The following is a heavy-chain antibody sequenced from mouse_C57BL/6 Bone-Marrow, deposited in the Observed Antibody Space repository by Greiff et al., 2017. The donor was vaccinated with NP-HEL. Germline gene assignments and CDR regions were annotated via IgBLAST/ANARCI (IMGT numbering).Heavy chain of an antibody. CDR3: ARAFYYYGSSSFAY. D-gene: IGHD1-1*01. J-gene: IGHJ3*01. CDR2: INPNNGGT. CDR1: GYTFTDYN. V-gene: IGHV1-22*01. Sequence: EVQLQQSGPELVKPGASVKMSCKASGYTFTDYNMHWVKQSHGKSLEWIGYINPNNGGTSYNQKFKGKATLTVDKPSSTAYMQLSSLTSEDSAVYYCARAFYYYGSSSFAYWGQGTLVTDSA.